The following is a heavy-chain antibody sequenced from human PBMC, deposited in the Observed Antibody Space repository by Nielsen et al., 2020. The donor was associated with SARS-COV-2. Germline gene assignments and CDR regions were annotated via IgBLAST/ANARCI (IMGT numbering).Heavy chain of an antibody. Sequence: GESLKISCAASGFSFNNFGMHWVRQAPGKGPEWVAYISYEGSKQYYADSVKGRFTISRDFSKSTLYLQMNSLRAEDTAMYYCAKDRAIFMIYITRGGPDSWGQGTLVTVSS. D-gene: IGHD3/OR15-3a*01. V-gene: IGHV3-30*18. CDR2: ISYEGSKQ. CDR1: GFSFNNFG. J-gene: IGHJ4*02. CDR3: AKDRAIFMIYITRGGPDS.